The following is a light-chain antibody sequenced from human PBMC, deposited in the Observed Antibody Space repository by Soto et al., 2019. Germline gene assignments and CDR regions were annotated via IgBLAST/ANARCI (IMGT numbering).Light chain of an antibody. CDR2: AAS. CDR3: QQSYSYSWT. Sequence: DIQITQSPSSLSASVGDRVTITCRASQSISSNLNWYQQKPGKAPKRLIYAASSLQSGVPSRFSGGGSGTDFTLTISSLQPEDFETYSCQQSYSYSWTFGQGTKV. V-gene: IGKV1-39*01. J-gene: IGKJ1*01. CDR1: QSISSN.